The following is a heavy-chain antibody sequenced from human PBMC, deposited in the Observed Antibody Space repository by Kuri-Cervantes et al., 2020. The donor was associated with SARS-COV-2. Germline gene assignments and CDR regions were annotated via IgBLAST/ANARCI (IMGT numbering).Heavy chain of an antibody. J-gene: IGHJ4*02. D-gene: IGHD1-1*01. V-gene: IGHV3-23*01. Sequence: GESLKISCAASGFNFSTYGMSWVRQAPGKGLEWLSTIGSTASDTYYADSVKGRFTVSRDNSKNALFLQMNSLRVEDTAIYYCAKDGLTRLYPWNELYNWGLGTLVTVSS. CDR1: GFNFSTYG. CDR3: AKDGLTRLYPWNELYN. CDR2: IGSTASDT.